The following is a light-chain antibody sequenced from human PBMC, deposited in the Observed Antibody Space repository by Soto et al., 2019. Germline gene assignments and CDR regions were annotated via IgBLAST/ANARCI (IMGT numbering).Light chain of an antibody. CDR3: QQTYSTPIT. Sequence: DIQMTQSPSSLSASVGDRVTITCRASQTISSYLNWYQQRPGKAPNLLIYASSSLRSGVPPRFSGSGSGTDFTLTISSLQPEDFATYYCQQTYSTPITFGQGTRLEIK. V-gene: IGKV1-39*01. CDR1: QTISSY. CDR2: ASS. J-gene: IGKJ5*01.